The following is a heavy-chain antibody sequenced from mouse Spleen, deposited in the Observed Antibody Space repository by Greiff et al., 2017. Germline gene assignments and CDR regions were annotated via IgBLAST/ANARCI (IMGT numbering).Heavy chain of an antibody. D-gene: IGHD1-1*01. CDR2: INPNNGGT. CDR1: GYTFTDYY. V-gene: IGHV1-26*01. J-gene: IGHJ3*01. CDR3: AVLGRTGFAY. Sequence: VQLQQSGPELVKPGASVKISCKASGYTFTDYYMNWVKQSHGKSLEWIGDINPNNGGTSYNQKFKGKATLTVDKSSSTAYMELRSLTSEDSAVYYSAVLGRTGFAYWGQGTLVTVSA.